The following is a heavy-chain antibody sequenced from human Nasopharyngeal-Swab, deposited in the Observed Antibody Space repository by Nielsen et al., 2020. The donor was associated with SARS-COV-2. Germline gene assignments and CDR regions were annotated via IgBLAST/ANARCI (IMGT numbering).Heavy chain of an antibody. V-gene: IGHV4-61*01. CDR1: GGSVSSGSYY. CDR2: IYYSGST. J-gene: IGHJ4*02. CDR3: ARDRGGAAAGKRPYYFDY. D-gene: IGHD6-13*01. Sequence: SETLSLTCTVSGGSVSSGSYYWSWIRQRPGKGLEWIGYIYYSGSTNDNPSIKSRVTISVATSKNQFSLKLSSVTAADTAVYYCARDRGGAAAGKRPYYFDYWGQGTLVTVSS.